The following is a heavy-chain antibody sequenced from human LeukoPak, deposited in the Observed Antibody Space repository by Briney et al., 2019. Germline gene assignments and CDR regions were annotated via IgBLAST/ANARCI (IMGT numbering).Heavy chain of an antibody. J-gene: IGHJ6*03. Sequence: SETLSLTCTVSGGSISNYYWSWIRQPPGKGLEWIGYIHYSGSTSYNPSLKSRVTISVDTSKNQFSLKLRFVTPADTALYYCARTTEGYCSGGSCYYFYYYMDVWGKGTTVTVSS. V-gene: IGHV4-59*01. CDR3: ARTTEGYCSGGSCYYFYYYMDV. CDR1: GGSISNYY. CDR2: IHYSGST. D-gene: IGHD2-15*01.